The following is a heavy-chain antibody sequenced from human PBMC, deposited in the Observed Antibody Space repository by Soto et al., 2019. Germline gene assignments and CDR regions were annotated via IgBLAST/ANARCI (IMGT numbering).Heavy chain of an antibody. Sequence: QVQLQESGPGLVKPSETLSLTCTVSGGSISSYYWSWIRQPPGKGLEWIGYIYYSGSTNYNPSLTSRVTISVDTSKNQFSLKLSSVTAADTAVYYCARLGYCSGGSCDYFDYWGQGTLVTVSS. CDR3: ARLGYCSGGSCDYFDY. D-gene: IGHD2-15*01. CDR2: IYYSGST. J-gene: IGHJ4*02. CDR1: GGSISSYY. V-gene: IGHV4-59*01.